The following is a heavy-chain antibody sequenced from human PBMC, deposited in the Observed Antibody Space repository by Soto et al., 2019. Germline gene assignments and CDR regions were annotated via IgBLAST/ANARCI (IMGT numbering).Heavy chain of an antibody. CDR1: GFTFDDYA. CDR3: AAWLGAFGI. D-gene: IGHD6-19*01. Sequence: EVQLVESGGGLVQPGRSLRLSCAASGFTFDDYAMHWVRQAPGKGLEWVSGISWNSGSIGYADSVKGRFTISRDNAKNSLYLQMNSLRAEDTALYYCAAWLGAFGIWGQGTMVTVSS. CDR2: ISWNSGSI. V-gene: IGHV3-9*01. J-gene: IGHJ3*02.